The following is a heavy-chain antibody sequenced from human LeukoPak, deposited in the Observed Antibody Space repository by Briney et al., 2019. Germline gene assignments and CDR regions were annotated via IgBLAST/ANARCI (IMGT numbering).Heavy chain of an antibody. V-gene: IGHV3-21*01. CDR2: ISSSSSYI. J-gene: IGHJ5*02. CDR1: GFTLSSYS. D-gene: IGHD6-13*01. Sequence: GGSLRLSCAASGFTLSSYSMNWVRQAPGRGLEWVSSISSSSSYIYYADSVKGRFTISRDNAKNSLYLQMNSLRAEDTAVYYCARAAGDIAAADWFDPWGQGTLVTVSS. CDR3: ARAAGDIAAADWFDP.